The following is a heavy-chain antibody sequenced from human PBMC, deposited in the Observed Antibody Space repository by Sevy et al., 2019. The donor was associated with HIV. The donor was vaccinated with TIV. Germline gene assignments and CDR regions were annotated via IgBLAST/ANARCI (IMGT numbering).Heavy chain of an antibody. CDR1: GFTFNRYW. D-gene: IGHD2-2*01. J-gene: IGHJ6*02. CDR2: IKRDGSEK. V-gene: IGHV3-7*03. Sequence: GESLKISCAASGFTFNRYWMSWVRQAPGKGLEWVAHIKRDGSEKYYVDSVKGRFSISRDNPKNSLYLQMNSLRAEDTAVYYCARDCSSTTCLWGLDVWGQGTTVTVSS. CDR3: ARDCSSTTCLWGLDV.